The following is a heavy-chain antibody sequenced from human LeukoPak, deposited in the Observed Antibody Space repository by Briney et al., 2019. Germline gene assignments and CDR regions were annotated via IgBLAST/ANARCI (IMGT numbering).Heavy chain of an antibody. CDR2: IRYDGSNK. D-gene: IGHD6-13*01. V-gene: IGHV3-30*02. J-gene: IGHJ4*02. CDR1: GFTFSSYG. Sequence: GSLRLSCAASGFTFSSYGMHWVRQAPGKGLEWVAFIRYDGSNKYYADSVKGRFTISRDNSKNTLYLQMNSLRAEDTAVYYCAKGRIAAVILSFDYWGQGTLVTVSS. CDR3: AKGRIAAVILSFDY.